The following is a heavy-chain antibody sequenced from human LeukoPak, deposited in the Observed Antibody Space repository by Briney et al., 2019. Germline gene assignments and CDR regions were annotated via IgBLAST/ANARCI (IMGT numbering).Heavy chain of an antibody. D-gene: IGHD4-17*01. CDR2: IWYDGSNK. CDR1: GFTFSSYG. CDR3: AKGSVTTFCAADY. V-gene: IGHV3-33*06. J-gene: IGHJ4*02. Sequence: GGSLRLSCAASGFTFSSYGMHWVRQAPGKGLEWVAVIWYDGSNKYYADSVKGRFTISRDNSKNTLYLQMNSLRAEDTAVYYCAKGSVTTFCAADYWGQGTLLTVPS.